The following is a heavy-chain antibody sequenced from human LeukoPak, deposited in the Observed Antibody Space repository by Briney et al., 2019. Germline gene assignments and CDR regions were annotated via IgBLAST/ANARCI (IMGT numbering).Heavy chain of an antibody. V-gene: IGHV3-9*01. CDR2: ISWNSGSI. Sequence: GGSLRLSCAASGFTFDDYAMHWVRQAPGKGLEWVSGISWNSGSIGYADSVKGRFTISRDNAKNSLYLQMNSLRAEDTAVYYCAKEPGYCSSTSCPQGYFFDYWGQGTLVTVSS. D-gene: IGHD2-2*01. CDR1: GFTFDDYA. J-gene: IGHJ4*02. CDR3: AKEPGYCSSTSCPQGYFFDY.